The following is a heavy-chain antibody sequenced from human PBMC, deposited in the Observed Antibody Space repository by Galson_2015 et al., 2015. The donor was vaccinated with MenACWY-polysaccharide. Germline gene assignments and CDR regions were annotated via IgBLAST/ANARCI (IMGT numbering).Heavy chain of an antibody. Sequence: SLRLSCAASGYRFSSYGIHWVRQAPGRGLEWVAVIWYDGSGYYYGDSVEGRFTISRDNSKNMAYLQMNSLRAEDTALYYCARLQSKYLDVWGKGTTVTVSP. J-gene: IGHJ6*04. V-gene: IGHV3-33*01. CDR2: IWYDGSGY. CDR1: GYRFSSYG. CDR3: ARLQSKYLDV. D-gene: IGHD4-11*01.